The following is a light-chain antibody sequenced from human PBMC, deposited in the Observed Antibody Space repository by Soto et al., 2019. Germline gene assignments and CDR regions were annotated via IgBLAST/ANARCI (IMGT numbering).Light chain of an antibody. CDR2: DVS. CDR1: SSDVGGYNY. V-gene: IGLV2-11*01. J-gene: IGLJ1*01. Sequence: QSALTQPRSVSGSPGQSVTISCTGTSSDVGGYNYVSWYQQHPGKAPKVMIYDVSKRPSGVPDRFSGSKSGNTASLTISGLQAEDEADYHCCSYAGSYTFYVFGTGTKLTVL. CDR3: CSYAGSYTFYV.